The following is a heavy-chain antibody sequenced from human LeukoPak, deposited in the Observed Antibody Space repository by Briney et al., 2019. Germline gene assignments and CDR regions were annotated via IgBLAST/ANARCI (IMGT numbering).Heavy chain of an antibody. V-gene: IGHV4-39*07. D-gene: IGHD5-18*01. CDR3: ARVSDTAMVDPSGYYYMDV. CDR2: IYYSGST. Sequence: SSETLSLTCTVSGGSISSSSYYWGWIRQPPGKGLEWIGSIYYSGSTYYNPSLKSRVTISVDTSKNQFSLKLSSVTAADTAVYYCARVSDTAMVDPSGYYYMDVWGKGTTVTVSS. CDR1: GGSISSSSYY. J-gene: IGHJ6*03.